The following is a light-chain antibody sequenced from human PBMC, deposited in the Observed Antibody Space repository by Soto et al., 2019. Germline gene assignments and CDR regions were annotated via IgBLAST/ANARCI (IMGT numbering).Light chain of an antibody. V-gene: IGLV2-14*01. J-gene: IGLJ2*01. CDR3: SSYTSSSTVV. Sequence: QSTLTQHAFVSGSPGQSITISCTGTSSDVGGYNYVSWYQQHPGKAPKLMIYDVSNRPSGVSNRFSGSKSGNTASLTISGLQAEDEADYYCSSYTSSSTVVFGGGTQLTVL. CDR1: SSDVGGYNY. CDR2: DVS.